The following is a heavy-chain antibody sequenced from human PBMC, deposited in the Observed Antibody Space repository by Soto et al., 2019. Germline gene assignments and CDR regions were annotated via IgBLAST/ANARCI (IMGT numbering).Heavy chain of an antibody. CDR2: ISSSAIYI. CDR1: GFTFSSYA. J-gene: IGHJ4*02. CDR3: VRDGLDYYDTERLYFDK. Sequence: PGGSLRLSCAASGFTFSSYAMNWVRQAPGKGLEWVASISSSAIYIDYADSVKGRFTISRDNANNSLYLQRNSLRAEDTATYYCVRDGLDYYDTERLYFDKWGQGTLVTVSS. V-gene: IGHV3-21*01. D-gene: IGHD3-22*01.